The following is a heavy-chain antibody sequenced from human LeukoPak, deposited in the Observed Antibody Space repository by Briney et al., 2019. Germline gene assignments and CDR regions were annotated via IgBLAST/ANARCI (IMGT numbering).Heavy chain of an antibody. Sequence: ASVKVSCKASGYTFTGYYMHWVRQATGQGLEWMGWMNPNSGSTGYAQKFQGRVTMTRNTSISTAYMELSGLRSEDTAVYYCARGPRDGSGSSYFQHWGQGTLVTVSS. CDR3: ARGPRDGSGSSYFQH. V-gene: IGHV1-8*02. CDR1: GYTFTGYY. D-gene: IGHD3-10*01. CDR2: MNPNSGST. J-gene: IGHJ1*01.